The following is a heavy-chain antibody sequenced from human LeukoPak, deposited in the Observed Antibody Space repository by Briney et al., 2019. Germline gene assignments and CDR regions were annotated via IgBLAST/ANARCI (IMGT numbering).Heavy chain of an antibody. J-gene: IGHJ4*02. CDR3: ARSRRELSSFAPHGYFDY. CDR2: IYPGDSDT. CDR1: GYSFTSYW. D-gene: IGHD3-3*02. Sequence: GESLKISCKGSGYSFTSYWIGWVRQMPGKGLEWMGIIYPGDSDTRYSPSFQGQVTISADKSISTAYLQWSSLKASDTAMYYCARSRRELSSFAPHGYFDYWGQGTLVTVSS. V-gene: IGHV5-51*01.